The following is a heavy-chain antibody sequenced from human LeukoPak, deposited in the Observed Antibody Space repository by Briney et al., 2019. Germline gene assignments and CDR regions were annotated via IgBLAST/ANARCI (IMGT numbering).Heavy chain of an antibody. D-gene: IGHD6-6*01. Sequence: GGSLRLSCAASGFTFSSYGMHWVRQAPGKGLEWVAVIWYDGSNKYYADSVKGRFTISRDNSKNTLYLQMNSLRAEDTAVYYCGRGFSSSSYYYYGMDVWGQGTTVTVSS. V-gene: IGHV3-33*01. J-gene: IGHJ6*02. CDR2: IWYDGSNK. CDR1: GFTFSSYG. CDR3: GRGFSSSSYYYYGMDV.